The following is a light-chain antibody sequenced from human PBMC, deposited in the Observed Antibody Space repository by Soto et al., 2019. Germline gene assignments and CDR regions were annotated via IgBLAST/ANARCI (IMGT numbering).Light chain of an antibody. CDR1: QSVGKDY. V-gene: IGKV3-20*01. Sequence: EIVLTQSPGTLSLSPGERATLSCRASQSVGKDYLAWFQHKPGQAPRLLIHQASNRATGIPDRFSGSGSGTDFTLTVSRLEPEDFAVFYCQQYGSSPPTFGQGTKVEIK. CDR3: QQYGSSPPT. J-gene: IGKJ2*01. CDR2: QAS.